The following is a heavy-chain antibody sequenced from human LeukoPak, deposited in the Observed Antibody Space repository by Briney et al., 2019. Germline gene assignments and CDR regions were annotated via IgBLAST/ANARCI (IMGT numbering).Heavy chain of an antibody. V-gene: IGHV4-38-2*02. CDR1: GYSISSGHY. D-gene: IGHD5-18*01. J-gene: IGHJ5*02. CDR2: IYHSGST. Sequence: PSETLSLTCTVSGYSISSGHYWGWIRQPPGKGLEWIGSIYHSGSTYYNPSLKSRVTISVDTSKNQFSLKLSSVPAPDTAVYYGAREYSSWHLNWFEPWGEGTLVSVSS. CDR3: AREYSSWHLNWFEP.